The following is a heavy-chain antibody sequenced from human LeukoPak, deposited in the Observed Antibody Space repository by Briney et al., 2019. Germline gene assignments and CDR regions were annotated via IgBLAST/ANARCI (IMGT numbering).Heavy chain of an antibody. CDR2: INSDGSST. D-gene: IGHD3-22*01. V-gene: IGHV3-74*01. J-gene: IGHJ4*02. CDR3: AKSSVYYESRASCDH. CDR1: GFTFSDYW. Sequence: GGSLRPSCAASGFTFSDYWMHWVRQAPGKGLVWVSRINSDGSSTRYADSVKGRFTISRDNAKNTLYLKMSSLRAEDTAVYYCAKSSVYYESRASCDHWGQGNLVNVSS.